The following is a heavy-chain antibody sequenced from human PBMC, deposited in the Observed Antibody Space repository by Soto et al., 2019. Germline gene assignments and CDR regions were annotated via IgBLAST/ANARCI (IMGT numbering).Heavy chain of an antibody. V-gene: IGHV3-7*01. D-gene: IGHD4-17*01. CDR1: GFTCITYW. CDR2: IKQDGSEK. J-gene: IGHJ4*02. CDR3: AGALFGDYTISDY. Sequence: GGSLRLSCAASGFTCITYWMTWVRQAPGKGLEWVANIKQDGSEKYYVDSVKGRFTISRDNAKSSLYLLMNSLRAEDTAVYYCAGALFGDYTISDYWGQGTQVTVSS.